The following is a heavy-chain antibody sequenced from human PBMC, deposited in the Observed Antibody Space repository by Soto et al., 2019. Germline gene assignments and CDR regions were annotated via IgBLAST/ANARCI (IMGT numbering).Heavy chain of an antibody. CDR1: GFTFSSYA. J-gene: IGHJ6*02. CDR3: AKDRGAYYDFWSGYPPTYYYYGMDV. Sequence: GGSLRLSCAASGFTFSSYAMSWVRQAPGKGLEWVSAISGSGGSTYYADSVKGRFTISRDNSKNTLYLQMNNLRAEDTAVYYCAKDRGAYYDFWSGYPPTYYYYGMDVWGQGTTVTVSS. CDR2: ISGSGGST. V-gene: IGHV3-23*01. D-gene: IGHD3-3*01.